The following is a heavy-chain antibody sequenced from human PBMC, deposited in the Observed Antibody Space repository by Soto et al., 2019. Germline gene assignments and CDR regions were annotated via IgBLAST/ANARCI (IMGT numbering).Heavy chain of an antibody. Sequence: SVKVSCKASGYTFTSYYMHWVRQAPGQGLEWMGIINPSGGSTSYAQKFQGRVTMTRDTSTSTVYMELSSLRSEDTAVYYCARGGGYDLIAAMAPRVPFDYWGQGTLVTVSS. CDR3: ARGGGYDLIAAMAPRVPFDY. V-gene: IGHV1-46*01. CDR1: GYTFTSYY. CDR2: INPSGGST. J-gene: IGHJ4*02. D-gene: IGHD5-12*01.